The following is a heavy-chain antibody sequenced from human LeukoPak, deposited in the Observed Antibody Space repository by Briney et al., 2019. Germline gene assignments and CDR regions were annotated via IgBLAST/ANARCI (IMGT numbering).Heavy chain of an antibody. CDR1: GFTFSSYA. V-gene: IGHV3-23*01. CDR3: ASPMGATPWDAFDI. J-gene: IGHJ3*02. Sequence: GGSLRLSCAASGFTFSSYAMSWVRQAPGKGLEWVSAISGSGGSSYYADSVKGRFTISRDNAKNSLFLQMNSLRAEDTAVYYCASPMGATPWDAFDIWGQGTRVTVSP. D-gene: IGHD1-26*01. CDR2: ISGSGGSS.